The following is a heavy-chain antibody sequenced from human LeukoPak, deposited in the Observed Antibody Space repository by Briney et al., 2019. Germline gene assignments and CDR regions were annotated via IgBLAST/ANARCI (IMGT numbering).Heavy chain of an antibody. Sequence: PGRSLRLSCAASGFTFDDYAMHWVRQAPGKGLEWVSGISRNSGSIGYADSVKGRFTISRDNAKNSLYLQMNSLRAEDTAVYYCARAGGSYQVFDYWGQGTLVTVSS. D-gene: IGHD1-26*01. CDR1: GFTFDDYA. V-gene: IGHV3-9*01. CDR2: ISRNSGSI. CDR3: ARAGGSYQVFDY. J-gene: IGHJ4*02.